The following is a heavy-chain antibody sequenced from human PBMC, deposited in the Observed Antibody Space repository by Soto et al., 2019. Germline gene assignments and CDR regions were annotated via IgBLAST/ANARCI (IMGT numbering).Heavy chain of an antibody. CDR1: GITFSDLH. CDR2: VEVENDDR. Sequence: EVLLQQSGAEAREPGGFVKMSCAVSGITFSDLHMHWVKQAPGKGLEWVGLVEVENDDRLYAEKYRGRLNINTDTSRHTSYMELTSLTSDDTAIYFCAAVRGSLGSLSFDYWGQGTPVTVS. V-gene: IGHV1-69-2*01. J-gene: IGHJ4*02. CDR3: AAVRGSLGSLSFDY. D-gene: IGHD1-26*01.